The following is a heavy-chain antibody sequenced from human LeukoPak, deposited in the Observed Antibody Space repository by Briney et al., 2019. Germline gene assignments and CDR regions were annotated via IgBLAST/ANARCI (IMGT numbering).Heavy chain of an antibody. J-gene: IGHJ6*02. Sequence: SETLSLTCAVYGGSFSGYYWSWIRQPPGKGLEWIGEINHSGSTNYNPSLKSRVTISVDTSKNQFSLKLSSVTAADTAVYYCARGSSGPNYGMDVWGQGTTVTVSS. CDR3: ARGSSGPNYGMDV. V-gene: IGHV4-34*01. CDR2: INHSGST. CDR1: GGSFSGYY.